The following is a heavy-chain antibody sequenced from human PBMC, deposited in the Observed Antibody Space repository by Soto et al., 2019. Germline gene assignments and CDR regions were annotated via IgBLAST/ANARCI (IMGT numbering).Heavy chain of an antibody. CDR1: GGSISYEYYH. V-gene: IGHV4-30-4*08. D-gene: IGHD2-21*02. Sequence: SETLSLTCAVSGGSISYEYYHWTWIRQSPGKGLEWIGYIHYSGSIIYNPSFKSRVTISVDTSKNQFSLQLSSVTAADTAVYFCAREDDGGDRDYYGLDVWGQGTTVTVS. CDR3: AREDDGGDRDYYGLDV. CDR2: IHYSGSI. J-gene: IGHJ6*02.